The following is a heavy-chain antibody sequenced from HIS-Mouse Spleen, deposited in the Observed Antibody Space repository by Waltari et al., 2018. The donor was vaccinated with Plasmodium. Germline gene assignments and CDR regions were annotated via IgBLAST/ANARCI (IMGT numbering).Heavy chain of an antibody. CDR3: AREVMVVAATDY. CDR1: GFTFSGYW. V-gene: IGHV3-7*01. D-gene: IGHD2-15*01. J-gene: IGHJ4*02. CDR2: IKQDGSDK. Sequence: EVQLVASGGGLVQPGGSLRLPCPAHGFTFSGYWMSGVCQAPGKGLEWVANIKQDGSDKYYVDAVKGRFTISRDNAKNSLYLQMNSLRAEDTAVYYCAREVMVVAATDYWGQGTLVTVSS.